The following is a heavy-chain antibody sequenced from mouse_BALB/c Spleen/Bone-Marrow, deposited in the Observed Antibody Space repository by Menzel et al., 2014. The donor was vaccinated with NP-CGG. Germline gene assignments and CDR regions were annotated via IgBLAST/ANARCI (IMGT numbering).Heavy chain of an antibody. CDR3: ASQTGTWFAY. CDR1: GFTFSTYG. J-gene: IGHJ3*01. V-gene: IGHV5-6*01. Sequence: EVQGVESGGDLVKSGGSLKLSCAASGFTFSTYGMSWVRQTPDKRLEWVATISSGGDYTYYPDSVKGRFTISRDNAKNTLYLQMSSLKPEDTAMYYCASQTGTWFAYWGQGTLVTVSA. D-gene: IGHD4-1*01. CDR2: ISSGGDYT.